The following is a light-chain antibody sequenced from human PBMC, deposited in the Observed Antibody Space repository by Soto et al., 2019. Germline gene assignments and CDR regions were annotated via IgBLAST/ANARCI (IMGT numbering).Light chain of an antibody. CDR3: QQYGSSAPTT. V-gene: IGKV1-39*01. CDR2: TAS. CDR1: QSISTY. J-gene: IGKJ1*01. Sequence: DIQMTQSPSSLSASVLYRVTITCRASQSISTYLNWYQQKPGKAPNLLIYTASTLQTGVPSRFSGSGSGTDFTLTISRLEPEDFAVYYCQQYGSSAPTTFGQGTKVDIK.